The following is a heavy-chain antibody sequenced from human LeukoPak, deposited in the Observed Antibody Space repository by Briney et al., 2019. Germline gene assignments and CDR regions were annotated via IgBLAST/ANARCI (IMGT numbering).Heavy chain of an antibody. CDR1: GFTFSSYN. Sequence: GGSLRLSCAASGFTFSSYNMNWVRQAPGKGLEWVSFISSSSTYIYYADSVKGRFTISRDNAKNSLYLQMNGLRAEDTAVYYCARAPGYRGFLDYWGQGTLVTVSS. D-gene: IGHD6-13*01. CDR3: ARAPGYRGFLDY. CDR2: ISSSSTYI. V-gene: IGHV3-21*01. J-gene: IGHJ4*02.